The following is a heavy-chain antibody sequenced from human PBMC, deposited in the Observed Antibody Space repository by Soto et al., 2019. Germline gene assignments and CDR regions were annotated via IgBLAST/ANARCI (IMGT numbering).Heavy chain of an antibody. D-gene: IGHD1-1*01. CDR1: GYTFTSYG. V-gene: IGHV1-18*01. J-gene: IGHJ4*02. Sequence: QVHLVQSGAEVKKPGASVKVSCKASGYTFTSYGITWVRQAPGQGLEWMGWISAHNGNTDYAQKLLGPVLVTRDTSTSTAYMELRSLRSDDTAVFYCARGRYGDYWGQGALVTVSS. CDR2: ISAHNGNT. CDR3: ARGRYGDY.